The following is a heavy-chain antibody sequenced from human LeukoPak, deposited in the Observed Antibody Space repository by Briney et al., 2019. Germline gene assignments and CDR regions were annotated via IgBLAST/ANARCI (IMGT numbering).Heavy chain of an antibody. J-gene: IGHJ4*02. Sequence: KPGGSLRLSCAASGFTFSDYYMSWIRQAPGKGLEWVSYISNSGSTIYYADSVKGRFFISRDNAKNSLYLQMNSLRAEDTAVYYCIVVATTFDYWGQGTLVTVSS. CDR2: ISNSGSTI. V-gene: IGHV3-11*01. D-gene: IGHD5-12*01. CDR3: IVVATTFDY. CDR1: GFTFSDYY.